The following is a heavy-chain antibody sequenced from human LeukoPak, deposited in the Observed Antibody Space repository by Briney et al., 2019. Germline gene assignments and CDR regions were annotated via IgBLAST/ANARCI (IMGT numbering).Heavy chain of an antibody. CDR3: ARGGSSSSSPGDY. V-gene: IGHV3-30*14. J-gene: IGHJ4*02. CDR1: GFTFSSYA. CDR2: ISYDGSNK. D-gene: IGHD6-6*01. Sequence: GGSLRLSCAASGFTFSSYAMHWVRQAPGKGLEWVAVISYDGSNKYYADSVKGRFTISRDNSKNTLYLQMGSLRAEDMAVYYCARGGSSSSSPGDYWGQGTLVTVSS.